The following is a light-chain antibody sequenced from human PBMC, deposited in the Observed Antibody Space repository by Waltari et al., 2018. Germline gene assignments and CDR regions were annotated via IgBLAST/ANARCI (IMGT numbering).Light chain of an antibody. CDR1: QGIINY. J-gene: IGKJ1*01. CDR2: AAS. V-gene: IGKV1-27*01. Sequence: DIQTTPSPSSLSASVGDTVTITCRASQGIINYLAWYQQKPGKVPKLLIYAASTLQSGVPSRFSGSGSGTDFTLTISSLQPEDVATYYCQKYNSAPRTFGQGTKVEIK. CDR3: QKYNSAPRT.